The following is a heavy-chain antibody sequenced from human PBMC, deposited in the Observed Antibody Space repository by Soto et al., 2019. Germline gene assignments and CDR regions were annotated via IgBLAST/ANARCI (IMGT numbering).Heavy chain of an antibody. D-gene: IGHD6-6*01. J-gene: IGHJ4*02. CDR2: IYHSGNT. CDR1: GGSISSYY. Sequence: XETLSLTCTVSGGSISSYYWSWIRPAPGKGLEWIGYIYHSGNTNYNPSLKSRVTISVDTSKNQFSLKLSSVTAADTAVYYCASISSSDYVSFDYWGQGTLVTVSS. V-gene: IGHV4-59*01. CDR3: ASISSSDYVSFDY.